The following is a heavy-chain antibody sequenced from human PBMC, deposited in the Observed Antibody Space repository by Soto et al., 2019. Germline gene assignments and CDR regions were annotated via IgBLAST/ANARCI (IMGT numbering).Heavy chain of an antibody. CDR2: IYYSGST. Sequence: SETLSLTCTVSGGSISSGGYYWSWIRQHPGKGLEWIGYIYYSGSTNHNPSLKSRVILSVDTSKNQFSLNLSSVTAADTAVYYCARGGDLIAYWGQGALVTVSS. V-gene: IGHV4-31*03. J-gene: IGHJ4*02. CDR3: ARGGDLIAY. CDR1: GGSISSGGYY. D-gene: IGHD7-27*01.